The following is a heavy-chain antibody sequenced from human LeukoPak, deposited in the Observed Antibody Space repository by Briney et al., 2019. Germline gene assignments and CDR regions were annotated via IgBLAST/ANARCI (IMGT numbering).Heavy chain of an antibody. CDR3: ARDGGTLYMDV. J-gene: IGHJ6*03. CDR2: IYYSGST. Sequence: SETLSLTCTVSGDSISSSSSYWGWIRQPPGKGLEWIGSIYYSGSTYYNPSLKSRVTISVDTSKNQFSLKLSSVTAADTAVYYCARDGGTLYMDVWGKGTTVTVSS. CDR1: GDSISSSSSY. D-gene: IGHD1-1*01. V-gene: IGHV4-39*07.